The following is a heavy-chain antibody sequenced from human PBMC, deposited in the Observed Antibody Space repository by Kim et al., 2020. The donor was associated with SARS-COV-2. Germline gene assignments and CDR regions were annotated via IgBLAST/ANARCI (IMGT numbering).Heavy chain of an antibody. D-gene: IGHD4-17*01. CDR3: ARHSPSYDYGDYGYYFDY. CDR2: IYPGDSDT. Sequence: GESLKISCKGSGYSFTSYWIGWVRQMPGKGLEWMGIIYPGDSDTRYSPSFQGQVTISADKSISTAYLQWSSLKASDTAMYYCARHSPSYDYGDYGYYFDYWGQGTLVTVSS. CDR1: GYSFTSYW. J-gene: IGHJ4*02. V-gene: IGHV5-51*01.